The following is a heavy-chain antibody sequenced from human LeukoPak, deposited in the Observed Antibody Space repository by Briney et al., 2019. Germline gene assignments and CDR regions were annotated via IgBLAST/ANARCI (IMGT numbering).Heavy chain of an antibody. Sequence: PSETLSLTCNVSGGSISSYYWSWIRQSPGKGLEWIGYIYYSGVTNYNPSLQSRITISIDTSKNQFSLKLSSVTAADTAVYYCARSLSSGWFPFDYWGQGTLVTVSS. D-gene: IGHD6-19*01. CDR3: ARSLSSGWFPFDY. J-gene: IGHJ4*02. CDR1: GGSISSYY. V-gene: IGHV4-59*01. CDR2: IYYSGVT.